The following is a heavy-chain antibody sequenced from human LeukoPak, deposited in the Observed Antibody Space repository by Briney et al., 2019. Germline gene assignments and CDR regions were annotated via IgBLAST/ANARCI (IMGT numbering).Heavy chain of an antibody. D-gene: IGHD3-9*01. CDR2: MNPNSGNT. CDR3: AREIRYLYDILTGYYHHNWFDP. CDR1: GYTFISYD. Sequence: GASVKVSCKASGYTFISYDINWVRQATGQGLEWMGWMNPNSGNTSYAQKFQGRITITRNTSISTAYMELSSLRSEDTAVYYCAREIRYLYDILTGYYHHNWFDPWGQGTLVTVSS. J-gene: IGHJ5*02. V-gene: IGHV1-8*01.